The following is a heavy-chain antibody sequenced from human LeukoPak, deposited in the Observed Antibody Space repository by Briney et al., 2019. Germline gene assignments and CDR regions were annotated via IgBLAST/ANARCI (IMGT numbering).Heavy chain of an antibody. CDR2: INHSGST. J-gene: IGHJ4*02. D-gene: IGHD6-19*01. CDR3: ARTRRSSGSRDY. V-gene: IGHV4-34*01. CDR1: GGSFSGYY. Sequence: SETLSLTCAVYGGSFSGYYWSWIRQPPGKGLEWIGEINHSGSTNYNSSLKSRVTISVDTSKNQFSLKLSSVTAADTAVYYCARTRRSSGSRDYWGQGTLVTVSS.